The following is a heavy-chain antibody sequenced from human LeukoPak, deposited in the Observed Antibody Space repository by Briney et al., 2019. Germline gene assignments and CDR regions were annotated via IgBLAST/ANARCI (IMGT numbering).Heavy chain of an antibody. CDR3: GRRLLVGNSVRPYFDY. D-gene: IGHD5/OR15-5a*01. Sequence: GGSLRLSCAASGFTFSTYAISWVRQAPGEGLEWVSTITGGDGGTYYADSVKGRFTISRDNSKHTVYLQMNSLRAEDTAVYYCGRRLLVGNSVRPYFDYGGREILFTVSS. J-gene: IGHJ4*02. CDR2: ITGGDGGT. V-gene: IGHV3-23*01. CDR1: GFTFSTYA.